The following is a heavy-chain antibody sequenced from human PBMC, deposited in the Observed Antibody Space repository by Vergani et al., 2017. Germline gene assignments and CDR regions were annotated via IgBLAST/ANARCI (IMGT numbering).Heavy chain of an antibody. J-gene: IGHJ5*02. Sequence: QVQLVQSGAEVKKPGSSVKVSCKASGGTFSSYAISWVRQAPGQGLEWMGGIIPIFGTANYAQKFQSRVTITADESTSTAYMELSSLRSEDTAVYYCARDLGIAAAGTSWFDPWGQGTLVTVSS. CDR1: GGTFSSYA. D-gene: IGHD6-13*01. V-gene: IGHV1-69*01. CDR2: IIPIFGTA. CDR3: ARDLGIAAAGTSWFDP.